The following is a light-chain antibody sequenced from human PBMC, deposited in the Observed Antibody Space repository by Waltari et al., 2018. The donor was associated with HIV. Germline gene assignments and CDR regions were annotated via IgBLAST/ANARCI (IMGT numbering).Light chain of an antibody. CDR3: CSYADNYPVV. CDR2: DVN. J-gene: IGLJ2*01. V-gene: IGLV2-11*01. CDR1: SSDVGGYNY. Sequence: QSALTQPRSVSGSPGQSVTISCTGTSSDVGGYNYVSWYQNHPGKSPKFMIYDVNKRPSGFPDRFSGSKSGNTASLTISGLQAEDEADYYCCSYADNYPVVFGGGTKLTVL.